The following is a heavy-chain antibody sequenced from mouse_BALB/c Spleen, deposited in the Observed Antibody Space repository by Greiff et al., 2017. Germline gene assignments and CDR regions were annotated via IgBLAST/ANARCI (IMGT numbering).Heavy chain of an antibody. Sequence: EVKVVESGGGLVQPGGSRKLSCAASGFTFSSFGMHWVRQAPEKGLEWVAYISSGSSTIYYADTVKGRFTISRDNPKNTLFLQMTSLRSEDTAMYYCARSGGLRWYFDVWGAGTTVTVSS. CDR2: ISSGSSTI. J-gene: IGHJ1*01. CDR1: GFTFSSFG. V-gene: IGHV5-17*02. CDR3: ARSGGLRWYFDV. D-gene: IGHD2-2*01.